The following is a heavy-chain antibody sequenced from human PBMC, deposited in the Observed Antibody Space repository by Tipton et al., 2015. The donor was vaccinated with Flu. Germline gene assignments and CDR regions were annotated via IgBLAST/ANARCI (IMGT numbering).Heavy chain of an antibody. V-gene: IGHV3-33*01. Sequence: SLRLSCAASGFTFSSYGMHWVRQAPGKGLEWVAVIWYDGSNKYYADSVKGRFTISRDNSKNTLYLQMNSLRAEDTAVYYCARDLEAVVIIPDAFDIWGQGTMVTVSS. CDR1: GFTFSSYG. CDR3: ARDLEAVVIIPDAFDI. CDR2: IWYDGSNK. J-gene: IGHJ3*02. D-gene: IGHD3-3*01.